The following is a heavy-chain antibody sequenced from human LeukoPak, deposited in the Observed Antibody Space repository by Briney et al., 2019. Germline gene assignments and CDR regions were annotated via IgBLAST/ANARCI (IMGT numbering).Heavy chain of an antibody. CDR2: ISSDGSHK. J-gene: IGHJ6*02. V-gene: IGHV3-30*04. D-gene: IGHD3-9*01. CDR3: ARDGKYFDRHYYYGMDV. CDR1: GFTLSSYA. Sequence: GRSLRLSCAASGFTLSSYAMHWVRQAPGKGLEWVATISSDGSHKSYPDSLKGRVSISRDISNNTLSLHMNSLRAEDTALYYCARDGKYFDRHYYYGMDVWGQGTTVTV.